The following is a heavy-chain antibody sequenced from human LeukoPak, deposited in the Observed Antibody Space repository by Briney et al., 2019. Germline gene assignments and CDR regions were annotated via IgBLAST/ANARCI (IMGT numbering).Heavy chain of an antibody. J-gene: IGHJ6*03. CDR1: GGSISSYY. D-gene: IGHD3-9*01. CDR2: IYYSGST. Sequence: KPSETLSLTCTVSGGSISSYYWSWIRQPPGKGLEWIGYIYYSGSTNYNPSLKSRVTISVDTSKNQFSLKLSSVTAADTAVYYCARSDVLRYFGGPYYYMDVWGKGTTVTVSS. V-gene: IGHV4-59*01. CDR3: ARSDVLRYFGGPYYYMDV.